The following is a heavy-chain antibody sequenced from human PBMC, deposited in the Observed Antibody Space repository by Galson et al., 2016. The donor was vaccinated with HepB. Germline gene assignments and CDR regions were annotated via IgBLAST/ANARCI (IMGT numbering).Heavy chain of an antibody. Sequence: SLRLSCAASGFTSSNYAMNWVRQAPQKGLEWVSAITGGGGSTYYADSVKGRFTISRDNSKNTLYLQMNSLRADDTAVYYCAKATIGHIVVVTAFDYGGQGTLGTVSS. J-gene: IGHJ4*02. CDR3: AKATIGHIVVVTAFDY. D-gene: IGHD2-21*02. CDR2: ITGGGGST. CDR1: GFTSSNYA. V-gene: IGHV3-23*01.